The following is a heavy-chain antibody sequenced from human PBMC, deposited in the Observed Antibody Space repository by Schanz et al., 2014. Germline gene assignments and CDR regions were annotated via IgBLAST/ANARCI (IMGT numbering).Heavy chain of an antibody. CDR1: GFTFSSSW. CDR3: AKSYDTSGYSGFDY. CDR2: TSHDGSFT. D-gene: IGHD3-22*01. V-gene: IGHV3-74*01. Sequence: EVHLVESGGGLVQPGGSLRLSCAASGFTFSSSWMHWVRQAPGKGLVWVSRTSHDGSFTTFADSVKGRFTISRDNARNTLYLQMNSLRAEDTAVYFCAKSYDTSGYSGFDYWGQGTLVTVSS. J-gene: IGHJ4*02.